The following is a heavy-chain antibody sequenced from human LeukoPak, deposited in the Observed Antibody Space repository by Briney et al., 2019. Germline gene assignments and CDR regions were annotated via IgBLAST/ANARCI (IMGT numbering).Heavy chain of an antibody. J-gene: IGHJ5*02. CDR1: GGSIGSNNW. CDR3: ARDAYTMVRGGPVRWFDP. Sequence: SGTLSLTCAVSGGSIGSNNWWSWVGQPPGKWLEWIWEIYHSGSTNYNPSLKSRVTISVDTSKNQFSLKLSSVTAADTAVYYCARDAYTMVRGGPVRWFDPWGQGTLVTVSS. V-gene: IGHV4-4*02. D-gene: IGHD3-10*01. CDR2: IYHSGST.